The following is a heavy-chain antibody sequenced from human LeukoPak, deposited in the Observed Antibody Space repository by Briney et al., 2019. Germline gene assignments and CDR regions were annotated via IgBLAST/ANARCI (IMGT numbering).Heavy chain of an antibody. CDR1: GFTFSSYE. J-gene: IGHJ6*02. V-gene: IGHV3-48*03. CDR3: ARDPLDTAMVYYYGMDV. CDR2: ISSSGSTI. Sequence: GGSLRLSCAASGFTFSSYEMNWVRQAPGKGLEWVSYISSSGSTIYYADSVKGRFTISRDNAKNSLYLQMNSLRAEDTAVYYCARDPLDTAMVYYYGMDVWGQGTTVTVSS. D-gene: IGHD5-18*01.